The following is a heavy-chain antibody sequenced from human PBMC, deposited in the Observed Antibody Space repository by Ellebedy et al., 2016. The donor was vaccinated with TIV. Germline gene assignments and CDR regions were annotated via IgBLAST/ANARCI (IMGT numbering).Heavy chain of an antibody. J-gene: IGHJ4*02. V-gene: IGHV4-59*01. Sequence: MPSETLSLTCTVSGASIRSYYWSWIRQPPGKGLEWIGYIYYSGSTNYHPSLKSRVTISIDTSKNQCSLKLSSVTAADTAVYYCARREGYYGSGSYYANWGQGTLVTVSS. D-gene: IGHD3-10*01. CDR3: ARREGYYGSGSYYAN. CDR1: GASIRSYY. CDR2: IYYSGST.